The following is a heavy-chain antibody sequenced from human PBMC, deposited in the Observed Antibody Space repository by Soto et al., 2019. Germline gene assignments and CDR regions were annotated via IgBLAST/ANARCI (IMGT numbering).Heavy chain of an antibody. CDR3: ARQSSGYTYGGGFDY. D-gene: IGHD5-18*01. Sequence: QLQLQESGPGLVKPSETLSLTCTVSGDSISSDSYYWGWIRQPPGKGLECIGSVYYSGRTYYNPSLERRVTISVDTSKSQFSLNLRSVTAADTAVYYCARQSSGYTYGGGFDYWGQGTLVTVSS. CDR2: VYYSGRT. J-gene: IGHJ4*02. CDR1: GDSISSDSYY. V-gene: IGHV4-39*01.